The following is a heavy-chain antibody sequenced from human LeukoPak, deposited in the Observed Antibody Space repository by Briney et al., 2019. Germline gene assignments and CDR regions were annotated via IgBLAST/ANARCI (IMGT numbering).Heavy chain of an antibody. J-gene: IGHJ6*03. D-gene: IGHD6-6*01. CDR1: GGSISSSSYY. V-gene: IGHV4-39*07. CDR3: AVQIEYSSSFYMDV. Sequence: SETLSLTCTVSGGSISSSSYYWGWIRQPPGKGLEWIGSIYYSGSTNYNPSLKSRVTISVDTSRNQFSLKLSSVTAADTAVYYCAVQIEYSSSFYMDVWGKGTTVTVSS. CDR2: IYYSGST.